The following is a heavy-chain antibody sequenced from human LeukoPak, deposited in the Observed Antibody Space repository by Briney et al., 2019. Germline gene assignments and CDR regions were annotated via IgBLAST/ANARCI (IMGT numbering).Heavy chain of an antibody. Sequence: GGSLRLSCAASGFTFSTYSMNWVRQAPGKGLEWVSSISSSSSYIYYADSVKGRFTISRDNAKNSLYLQMNSLRAEDTAVYYCARDLGNDCSSTSCVGWGQGTLVTVSS. V-gene: IGHV3-21*01. CDR1: GFTFSTYS. CDR3: ARDLGNDCSSTSCVG. CDR2: ISSSSSYI. J-gene: IGHJ4*02. D-gene: IGHD2-2*01.